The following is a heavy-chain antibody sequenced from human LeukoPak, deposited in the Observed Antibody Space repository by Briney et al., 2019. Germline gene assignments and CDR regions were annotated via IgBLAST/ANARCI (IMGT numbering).Heavy chain of an antibody. CDR3: ASSDPYYYDSSGYLSMGMDV. V-gene: IGHV1-69*13. Sequence: ASVKVSCKASGGTFSSYALSWVRQAPGQGLEWMGGIIPIFGTANYAQKFQGRVTITADESTSTAYMELSSLRSEDTAVYYCASSDPYYYDSSGYLSMGMDVWGQGTTVTVSS. CDR2: IIPIFGTA. CDR1: GGTFSSYA. D-gene: IGHD3-22*01. J-gene: IGHJ6*02.